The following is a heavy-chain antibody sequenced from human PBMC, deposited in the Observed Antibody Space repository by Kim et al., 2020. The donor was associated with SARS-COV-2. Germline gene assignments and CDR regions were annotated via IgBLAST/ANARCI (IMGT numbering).Heavy chain of an antibody. D-gene: IGHD3-10*01. Sequence: VKGRFTVSRDNSKHTLFLQMNSLRAEDTAVYYCAGRWFGEFFSNRPSFDHWGQGTLVTVSS. V-gene: IGHV3-23*01. J-gene: IGHJ4*02. CDR3: AGRWFGEFFSNRPSFDH.